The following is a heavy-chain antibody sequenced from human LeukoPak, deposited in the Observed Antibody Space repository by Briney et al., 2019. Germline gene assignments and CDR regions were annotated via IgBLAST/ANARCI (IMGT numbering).Heavy chain of an antibody. CDR2: IWYDGRNK. J-gene: IGHJ4*02. V-gene: IGHV3-33*01. D-gene: IGHD2-2*01. CDR3: ARDRGSTSSTRRFDY. CDR1: GFTFSSYG. Sequence: PGGSLRLSCAASGFTFSSYGMHGVRQAPGKGLEGEAVIWYDGRNKYYADSVKGRFTISRDNSKNTLYLQMNSLRAEDTAVYYCARDRGSTSSTRRFDYWGQGTLVTVSS.